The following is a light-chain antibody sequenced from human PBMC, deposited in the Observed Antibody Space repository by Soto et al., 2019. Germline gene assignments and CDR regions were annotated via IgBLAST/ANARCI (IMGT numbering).Light chain of an antibody. CDR1: SSDVGGYNY. CDR3: SSFAGNNNLV. J-gene: IGLJ2*01. Sequence: QSALTQPPSASGSPGQSVTISCTGTSSDVGGYNYVSWYQQHPGKAPKRMISEVSKRPSGVPDRFSGYKSGNTAYLTVSGLHAEDEADYYCSSFAGNNNLVFGGGTKLTVL. CDR2: EVS. V-gene: IGLV2-8*01.